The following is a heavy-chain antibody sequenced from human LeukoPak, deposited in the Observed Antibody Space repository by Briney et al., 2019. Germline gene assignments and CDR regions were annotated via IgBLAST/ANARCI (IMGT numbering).Heavy chain of an antibody. J-gene: IGHJ4*02. D-gene: IGHD3-22*01. CDR1: GGTFNSYA. CDR3: ARDQYYDSSGYYFDY. CDR2: IIPLLGIA. Sequence: GSSVKVSCKASGGTFNSYAISWVRQAPGQGLEWMGRIIPLLGIANYAQKFQGRVTISADKSTTTAYMGLSSLRSEDTAVYYCARDQYYDSSGYYFDYWGQGTLVTVSS. V-gene: IGHV1-69*10.